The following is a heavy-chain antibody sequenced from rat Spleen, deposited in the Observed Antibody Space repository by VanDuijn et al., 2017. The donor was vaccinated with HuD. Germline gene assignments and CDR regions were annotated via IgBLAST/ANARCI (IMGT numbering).Heavy chain of an antibody. CDR3: ARGEQLSTLYWYFDF. D-gene: IGHD1-2*01. CDR2: ISTGGGNT. Sequence: EVQLVESGGGLVQPGRSMKLSCAASGFTFSNYYMAWVRQAPTKGLEWVASISTGGGNTYYRDSVKGRFTISRDNAKSTLYLQMDSLRSEDTATYYCARGEQLSTLYWYFDFWGPGTMVTVSS. J-gene: IGHJ1*01. V-gene: IGHV5-25*01. CDR1: GFTFSNYY.